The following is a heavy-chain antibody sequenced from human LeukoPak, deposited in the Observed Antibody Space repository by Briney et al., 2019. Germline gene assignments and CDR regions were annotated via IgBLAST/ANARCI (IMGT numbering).Heavy chain of an antibody. V-gene: IGHV1-3*01. CDR1: GYTFPSYS. Sequence: GASVKVSCKASGYTFPSYSIHWVRQAPGHRLEWVGWNDVGKGNTKYSQKFQGRVTITSDTSASTAYMELSSLRSEDTALYFCARVGREGCSTTDCYSWFDPWGQGTLVTVSS. J-gene: IGHJ5*02. D-gene: IGHD2-2*01. CDR3: ARVGREGCSTTDCYSWFDP. CDR2: NDVGKGNT.